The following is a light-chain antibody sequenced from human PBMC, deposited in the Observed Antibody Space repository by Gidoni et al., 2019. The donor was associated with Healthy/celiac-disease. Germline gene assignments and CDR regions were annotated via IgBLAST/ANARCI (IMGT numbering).Light chain of an antibody. Sequence: DIVMTQSPDSLAVYLGERATINCKSSQSVLYSSNNKNYLAWYQQQPGQPPKLLIYWASTRESGVPDRFSGSGSGTDFTLTISSLQAEDVAVFYCQQYYSTPRLTFGGGTKVEIK. CDR1: QSVLYSSNNKNY. CDR2: WAS. J-gene: IGKJ4*01. V-gene: IGKV4-1*01. CDR3: QQYYSTPRLT.